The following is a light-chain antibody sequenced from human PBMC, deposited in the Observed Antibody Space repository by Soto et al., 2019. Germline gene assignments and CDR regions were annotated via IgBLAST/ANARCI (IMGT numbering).Light chain of an antibody. Sequence: QSALTQPPSVSGSPGQSVTISCTGTSSDVGSYDRVSWYQQPPATAPKLMIYVVSNPPSGVPDRFSGSKSGNTASLTISGLQAEDEADYYCSSYTTSSTWVFGGGTKLTVL. CDR2: VVS. CDR3: SSYTTSSTWV. CDR1: SSDVGSYDR. J-gene: IGLJ2*01. V-gene: IGLV2-18*02.